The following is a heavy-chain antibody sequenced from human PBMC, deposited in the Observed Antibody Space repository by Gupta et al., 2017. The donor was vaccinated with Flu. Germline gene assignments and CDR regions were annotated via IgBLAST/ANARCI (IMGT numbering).Heavy chain of an antibody. D-gene: IGHD2-2*01. J-gene: IGHJ6*03. Sequence: QVQLKQWGAGLLKPSETLSLTCAVSGGSFGEHYFTWFRQSPRKGREWIGEINHSGSTYYKPSLKGRVTMSIETSKYQFSLRLTSVTAADAAVYYCAREVVPPASYYYYMDVWGKGTTVTVSS. CDR2: INHSGST. V-gene: IGHV4-34*01. CDR1: GGSFGEHY. CDR3: AREVVPPASYYYYMDV.